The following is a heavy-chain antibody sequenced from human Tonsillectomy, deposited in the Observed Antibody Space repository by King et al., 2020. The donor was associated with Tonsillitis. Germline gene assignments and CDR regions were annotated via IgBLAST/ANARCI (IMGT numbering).Heavy chain of an antibody. CDR1: GFIFDDYA. CDR3: AKEVGARVAAAF. CDR2: ISWNSGSI. V-gene: IGHV3-9*01. D-gene: IGHD6-13*01. J-gene: IGHJ4*02. Sequence: VQLVESGGGLVQPGRSLRLSCAASGFIFDDYAMHWVRQAPGKGLEWVSGISWNSGSIGYADSVKGRFTISRDNAKNSLFLQMNSLRPEDTALYYFAKEVGARVAAAFWGQGTLVTVSS.